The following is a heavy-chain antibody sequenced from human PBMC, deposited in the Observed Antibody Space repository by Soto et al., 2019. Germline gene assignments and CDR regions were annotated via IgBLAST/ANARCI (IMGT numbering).Heavy chain of an antibody. V-gene: IGHV3-66*01. D-gene: IGHD5-12*01. CDR2: IYSGGST. J-gene: IGHJ4*02. Sequence: SCAASGFTVSSNYMSWVRQAPGKGLEWVSVIYSGGSTYYADSVKGRFTISRDNSKNTLYLQMNSLRAEDTAVYYCARVDIVATITGYYFDYWGQGTLVTVSS. CDR3: ARVDIVATITGYYFDY. CDR1: GFTVSSNY.